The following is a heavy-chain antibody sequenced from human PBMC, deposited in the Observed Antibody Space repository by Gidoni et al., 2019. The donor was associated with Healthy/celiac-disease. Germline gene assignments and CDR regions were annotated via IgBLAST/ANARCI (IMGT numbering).Heavy chain of an antibody. CDR2: IGYDGSNK. J-gene: IGHJ4*02. CDR1: GFPFSSYG. V-gene: IGHV3-33*01. CDR3: ARDGQNIVVVPAAIREGLGGYFDY. Sequence: QVQLVESGGGVVQPGRSLRLSCAASGFPFSSYGMHWVRPAPGKGLEWVAVIGYDGSNKNYADSVKGRFTISRDNSKNTLYLQMNSLRAEDTAVYYCARDGQNIVVVPAAIREGLGGYFDYWGQGTLVTVSS. D-gene: IGHD2-2*02.